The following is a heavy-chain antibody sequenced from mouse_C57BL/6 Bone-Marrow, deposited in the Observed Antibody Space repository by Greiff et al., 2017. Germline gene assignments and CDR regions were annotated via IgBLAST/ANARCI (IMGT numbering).Heavy chain of an antibody. V-gene: IGHV1-69*01. CDR2: IDPSDSYT. CDR3: AREGTYYGDAMDY. Sequence: QVQLQQPGAELVMPGASVKLSCKASGYTFTSYWMHWVKQRPGQGLEWIGEIDPSDSYTNYNQKFKGKSTLTVDKSSSTAYMQLSSLTSEDSAVYYCAREGTYYGDAMDYWGQGTSVTVSS. D-gene: IGHD1-2*01. J-gene: IGHJ4*01. CDR1: GYTFTSYW.